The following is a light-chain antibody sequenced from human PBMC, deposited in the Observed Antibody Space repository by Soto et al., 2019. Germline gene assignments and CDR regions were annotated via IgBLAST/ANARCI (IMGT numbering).Light chain of an antibody. CDR1: QSVSRW. CDR2: SSS. V-gene: IGKV1-5*01. Sequence: DIHMTQSPSTLSASGGDRVTITCLASQSVSRWLAWYQQKPGKAPKRLIYSSSNLQSGVPSRFSGSGSGTEFNLTISSLQPEDSATYYCLQHHSFPRTFGQGTKVDIK. J-gene: IGKJ1*01. CDR3: LQHHSFPRT.